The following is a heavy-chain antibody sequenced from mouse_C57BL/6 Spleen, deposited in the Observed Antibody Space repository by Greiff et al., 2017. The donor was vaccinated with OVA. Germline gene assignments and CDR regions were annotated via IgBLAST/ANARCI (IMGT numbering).Heavy chain of an antibody. V-gene: IGHV5-9*01. J-gene: IGHJ2*01. D-gene: IGHD3-2*02. CDR1: GFTFSSYT. CDR2: ISGGGGNT. Sequence: EVQLQQSGGGLVKPGGSLKLSCAASGFTFSSYTMSWVRQTPEKRLEWVATISGGGGNTYYPDSVKGRFTISRDNAKNTLYLQMSSLRSEDTALYYCARPFSDSSGFFDYWGQGTTLTVSS. CDR3: ARPFSDSSGFFDY.